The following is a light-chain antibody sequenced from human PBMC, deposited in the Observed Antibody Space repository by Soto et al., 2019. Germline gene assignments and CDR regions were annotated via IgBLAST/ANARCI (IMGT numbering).Light chain of an antibody. CDR1: SSAIAGFNY. CDR3: NSYSTSTFYV. J-gene: IGLJ1*01. V-gene: IGLV2-14*01. CDR2: QVT. Sequence: QSVLAQPASVSGSPGQSITISCTGSSSAIAGFNYVSWYQQYPGKAPKLLIYQVTTRASGVSHRFSGSKFGDTASLTIYGLQPEDEAEYYCNSYSTSTFYVLGHVTKVTVL.